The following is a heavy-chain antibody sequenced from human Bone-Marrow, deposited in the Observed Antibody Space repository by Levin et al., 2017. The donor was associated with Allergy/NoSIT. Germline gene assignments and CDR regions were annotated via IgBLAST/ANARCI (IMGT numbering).Heavy chain of an antibody. CDR3: TTLEGASGNY. CDR1: GFTFSIAW. Sequence: GGSLRLSCAASGFTFSIAWMSWVRQAPGEGLEWVGRIKSKTDGGTTDYAAPVKGRFTISRDDSKNTLYLQMNSLKIEDTAVYYCTTLEGASGNYWGQGTLVTVSS. D-gene: IGHD3-10*01. CDR2: IKSKTDGGTT. V-gene: IGHV3-15*01. J-gene: IGHJ4*02.